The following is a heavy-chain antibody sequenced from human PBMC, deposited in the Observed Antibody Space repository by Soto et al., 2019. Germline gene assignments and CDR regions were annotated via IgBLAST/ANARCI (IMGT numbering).Heavy chain of an antibody. Sequence: QVQLVESGGGVVQPGRSLRLSCAASGFTFSSYGMHWVRQAPGKGLEWVAVISYDGSNKYYADSVKGRFTISRDNSKNTLYLQMNSLRAEDTAVYYCAKDRLLVEMATMVDYWGQGTLVTVSS. D-gene: IGHD5-12*01. CDR2: ISYDGSNK. CDR3: AKDRLLVEMATMVDY. CDR1: GFTFSSYG. V-gene: IGHV3-30*18. J-gene: IGHJ4*02.